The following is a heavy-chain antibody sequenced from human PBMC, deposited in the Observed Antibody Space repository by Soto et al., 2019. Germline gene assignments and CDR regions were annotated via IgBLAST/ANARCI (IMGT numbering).Heavy chain of an antibody. V-gene: IGHV4-31*03. J-gene: IGHJ3*02. CDR3: ARDRQIVPAADDAFDI. CDR1: GASISSSGNY. Sequence: QVQLQESGPGLVMPSQTLSLTCTVSGASISSSGNYWSWIRQHPGKGLEWIAYIYHSGSTTYSPSLKSRLTISIDTSKNQFSLKLSSVTAADTAVYYCARDRQIVPAADDAFDIRGQGTMVTVSS. D-gene: IGHD2-2*01. CDR2: IYHSGST.